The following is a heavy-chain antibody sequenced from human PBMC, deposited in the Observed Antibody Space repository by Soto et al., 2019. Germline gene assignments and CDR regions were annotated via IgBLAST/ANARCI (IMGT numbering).Heavy chain of an antibody. V-gene: IGHV4-31*03. CDR2: IYYSGTT. J-gene: IGHJ4*02. CDR1: GGSISSGGYY. CDR3: AREPSI. Sequence: SETLSLTCTVSGGSISSGGYYWTWIRQHPGEGLEWIGYIYYSGTTYYNPTLKSRLTISVDTSKNQFSLKLSSVTAADTAVYYCAREPSIWGQGTLVTVSS.